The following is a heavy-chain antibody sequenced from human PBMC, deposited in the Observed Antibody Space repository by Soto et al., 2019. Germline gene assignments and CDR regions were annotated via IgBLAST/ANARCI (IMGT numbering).Heavy chain of an antibody. CDR2: IDGRGDNT. V-gene: IGHV3-23*01. D-gene: IGHD6-6*01. CDR1: GFTFSSFA. Sequence: EVQLLESGGGLVQPGGSLRLSCAASGFTFSSFAMSWVLQSPGKGREWVSTIDGRGDNTHYEDSVKGRLTLSRDNSTNTLYLQRSSLREEDTAQYYCAKDLWAMVVGPTGIAAYAIWGQGTMVNVSS. CDR3: AKDLWAMVVGPTGIAAYAI. J-gene: IGHJ3*02.